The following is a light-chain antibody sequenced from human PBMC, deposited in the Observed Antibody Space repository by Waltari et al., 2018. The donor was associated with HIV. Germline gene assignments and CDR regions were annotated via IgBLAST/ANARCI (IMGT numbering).Light chain of an antibody. J-gene: IGLJ2*01. V-gene: IGLV1-47*01. CDR2: RID. Sequence: QSVLTQPPSASGTPGQRVTISCSGGRSNIGGNFGYWYQRLPGTAPKLLIYRIDQRPSGVPDRFSGSRSGTSASLVISGLRSEDEADYYCASWDDSVFGPVFGGGTKVTVL. CDR3: ASWDDSVFGPV. CDR1: RSNIGGNF.